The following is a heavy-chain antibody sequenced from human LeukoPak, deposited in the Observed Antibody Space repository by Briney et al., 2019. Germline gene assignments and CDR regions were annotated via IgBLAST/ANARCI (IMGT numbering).Heavy chain of an antibody. Sequence: PGGSLRLSCAASGFTFSDYYMSWIRQAPGKGLEWVSYISSSGTTIYYADSVKGRFTISRDNAKNSLYLQMNSLRAEDTAVYYCARAETVLLWFGELSAEAFDIWGQGTMVTVSS. CDR1: GFTFSDYY. V-gene: IGHV3-11*04. J-gene: IGHJ3*02. CDR3: ARAETVLLWFGELSAEAFDI. D-gene: IGHD3-10*01. CDR2: ISSSGTTI.